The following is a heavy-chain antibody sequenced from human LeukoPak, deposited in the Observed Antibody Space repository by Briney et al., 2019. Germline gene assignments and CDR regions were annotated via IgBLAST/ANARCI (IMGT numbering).Heavy chain of an antibody. D-gene: IGHD3-10*01. CDR3: ARFIWPNYFGS. CDR2: IYYSGST. V-gene: IGHV4-59*01. J-gene: IGHJ4*02. Sequence: SETLSLTCTVSGVSISTYYWSWIRQPPGKGLEYIGFIYYSGSTDYNPSLKSRVTISLDTSKNQFSLTLSSVIAADTAVYYCARFIWPNYFGSWGQGTLVTVSS. CDR1: GVSISTYY.